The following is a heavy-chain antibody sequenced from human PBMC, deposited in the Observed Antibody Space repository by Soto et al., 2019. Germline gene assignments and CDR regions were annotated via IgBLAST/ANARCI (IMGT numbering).Heavy chain of an antibody. Sequence: GGSLRLSCAASGFSFSDYAMHWVRQAPGKGLEWVAVISYDGSVKYSADSVKGRFTISRDNSKNTLYLLMNSLRAEDTAVYYCARGLGIPSWIDLWGRGTLVTVSS. V-gene: IGHV3-30-3*01. CDR3: ARGLGIPSWIDL. J-gene: IGHJ5*01. CDR2: ISYDGSVK. D-gene: IGHD7-27*01. CDR1: GFSFSDYA.